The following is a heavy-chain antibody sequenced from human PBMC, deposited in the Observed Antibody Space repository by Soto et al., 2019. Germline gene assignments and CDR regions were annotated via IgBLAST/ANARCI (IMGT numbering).Heavy chain of an antibody. D-gene: IGHD2-21*02. CDR1: GGTFSSYA. CDR3: ARGTGGNSVFYYYGMDV. V-gene: IGHV1-69*06. CDR2: IIPIFGTA. J-gene: IGHJ6*02. Sequence: ASVKVSCKASGGTFSSYAISWVRQAPGQGLEWMGGIIPIFGTANYAQKFQGRVTITADKSTSTAYMELSSLRSEDTAVYYCARGTGGNSVFYYYGMDVWGQGTTVTVSS.